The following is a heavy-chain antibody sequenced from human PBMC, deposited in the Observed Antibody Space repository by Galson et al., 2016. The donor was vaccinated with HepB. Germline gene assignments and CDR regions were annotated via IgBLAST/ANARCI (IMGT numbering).Heavy chain of an antibody. J-gene: IGHJ6*03. Sequence: SETLSLTCGVYGGSFTAYYWTWIRQPPGKGLEWIGEINHGGSTNYNPSLKSRLTISVDMSMSQFSLKLRSVTAADTAVYYCARVTAINHISIFGEDYYYYYYMDVWGKGT. CDR1: GGSFTAYY. D-gene: IGHD3-3*01. CDR2: INHGGST. CDR3: ARVTAINHISIFGEDYYYYYYMDV. V-gene: IGHV4-34*01.